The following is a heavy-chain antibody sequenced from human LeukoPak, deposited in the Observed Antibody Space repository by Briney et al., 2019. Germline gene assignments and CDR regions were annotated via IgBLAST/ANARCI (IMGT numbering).Heavy chain of an antibody. V-gene: IGHV3-23*01. D-gene: IGHD3-9*01. J-gene: IGHJ5*02. CDR2: IGGSGDST. CDR3: AKLPTGYPNWFDP. Sequence: GGSLRLSCAASGFTFSNSVMGWVRQAPGKGLEWVSAIGGSGDSTYYTDSVTGRFTISIDNSKNTLYLQMNSLRAEDTALYYCAKLPTGYPNWFDPWGQGTLVTVSS. CDR1: GFTFSNSV.